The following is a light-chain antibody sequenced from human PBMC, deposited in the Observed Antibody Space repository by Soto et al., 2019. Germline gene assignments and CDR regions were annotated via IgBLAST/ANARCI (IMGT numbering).Light chain of an antibody. CDR3: CSYTGDYNLM. V-gene: IGLV2-23*01. Sequence: QSVLTQPASVSWSPGRSITISCTGTSGAVGPYNLVSWHQHHPGKVPKLIIYETTKRPSGVSNLFSGSKSGKTASLTISGLQAEDEAHYHCCSYTGDYNLMFAGGTK. CDR2: ETT. J-gene: IGLJ3*02. CDR1: SGAVGPYNL.